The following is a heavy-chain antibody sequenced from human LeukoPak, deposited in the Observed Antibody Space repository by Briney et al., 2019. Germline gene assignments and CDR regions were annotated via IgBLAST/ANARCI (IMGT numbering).Heavy chain of an antibody. J-gene: IGHJ3*02. CDR2: ISSSGYTI. CDR3: ARGQWSEDGFDI. Sequence: GGSLRLSCAASGFTFSDHHMSWIRQAPGKGLEWVSYISSSGYTIYYGDSVKGRFTISRDNAKNSLYLQMNSLRAEDTAVYYCARGQWSEDGFDIWGQGTMVTVSS. D-gene: IGHD6-19*01. CDR1: GFTFSDHH. V-gene: IGHV3-11*04.